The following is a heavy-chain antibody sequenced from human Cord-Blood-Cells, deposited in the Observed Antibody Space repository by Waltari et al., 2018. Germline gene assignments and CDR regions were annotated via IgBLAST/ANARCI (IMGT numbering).Heavy chain of an antibody. CDR3: ARAKSTGRGPGLDY. CDR2: INPNSGGT. V-gene: IGHV1-2*02. Sequence: QVQLVQSGAAVKKPGASVKVSCKASGYTLTGTYMHWVRPAPGQGLEWMGWINPNSGGTNYAQKFQGRVTMTRDTSISTAYMELSRLRSDDTAVYYCARAKSTGRGPGLDYWGQGTLVTVSS. J-gene: IGHJ4*02. D-gene: IGHD1-26*01. CDR1: GYTLTGTY.